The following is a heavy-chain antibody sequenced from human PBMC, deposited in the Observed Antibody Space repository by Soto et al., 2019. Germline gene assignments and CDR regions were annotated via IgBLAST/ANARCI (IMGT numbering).Heavy chain of an antibody. CDR2: IYYSGST. D-gene: IGHD6-19*01. CDR1: GGSISSGGYY. V-gene: IGHV4-31*03. CDR3: AVVDSTGNWFDP. Sequence: PSETLSLTCTVSGGSISSGGYYWSWIRQHPGKGLEWIGYIYYSGSTYYNPFLKSRVTISVDTSKNQFSLKLSSVTAADTAVYYCAVVDSTGNWFDPWGQGALVTVSS. J-gene: IGHJ5*02.